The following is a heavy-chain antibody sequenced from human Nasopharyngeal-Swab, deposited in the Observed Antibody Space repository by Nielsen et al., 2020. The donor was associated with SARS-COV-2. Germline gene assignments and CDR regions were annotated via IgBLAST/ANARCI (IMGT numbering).Heavy chain of an antibody. CDR3: ARNQTTVTTSPYYYGMDV. J-gene: IGHJ6*02. V-gene: IGHV3-74*01. D-gene: IGHD4-17*01. CDR2: IKGDGTDT. CDR1: GFTFSGYW. Sequence: GESLKISCAASGFTFSGYWMHWVRQDPGKGLVWVSRIKGDGTDTGYADSVKGRFTISRDNAKNSLYLQMNSLRAEDTAVYYCARNQTTVTTSPYYYGMDVWGQGTTVTVSS.